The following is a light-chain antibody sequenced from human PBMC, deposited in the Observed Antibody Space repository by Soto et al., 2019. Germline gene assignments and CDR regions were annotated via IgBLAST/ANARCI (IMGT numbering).Light chain of an antibody. CDR1: QSVLYSSNNQNY. CDR2: WAS. Sequence: DIVMTQSPDSLAVSLGERATINCKSSQSVLYSSNNQNYLAWYQQKPGQPPKLLIYWASIRESVVPDRFSGSGSETDFTLTISSLEAEDGAVYYCQQHYSTPLTFGQGTKVEIK. V-gene: IGKV4-1*01. CDR3: QQHYSTPLT. J-gene: IGKJ1*01.